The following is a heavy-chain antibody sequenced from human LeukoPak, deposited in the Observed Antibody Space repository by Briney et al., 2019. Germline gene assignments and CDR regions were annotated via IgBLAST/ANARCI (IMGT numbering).Heavy chain of an antibody. CDR3: AREVEYYDSSGYRPHAFDI. J-gene: IGHJ3*02. Sequence: SETLSLTCTVSGGSIISDNHYWGWTRQPPGKGLEWFGSISYSGGTAYNPSLRSRVTISVDTSKNQFSLKVNSVTAADTAVYYCAREVEYYDSSGYRPHAFDIWGQGTLVTVSA. D-gene: IGHD3-22*01. CDR1: GGSIISDNHY. V-gene: IGHV4-39*02. CDR2: ISYSGGT.